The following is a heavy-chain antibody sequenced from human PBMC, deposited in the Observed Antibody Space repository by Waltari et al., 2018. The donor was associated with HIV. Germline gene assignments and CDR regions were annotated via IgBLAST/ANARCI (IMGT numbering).Heavy chain of an antibody. V-gene: IGHV3-9*01. Sequence: EVQLVESGGDLVQPGGSSRLSCATSGFNFDDYAMHWVRQPPGKGLDGVSGISWNSDTIGYADSVKGRFTISRDNAKNSLSLEMNSLRAEDTALYYCVKVGMAAVTSYAIDIWGQGTMVTVSS. CDR2: ISWNSDTI. CDR1: GFNFDDYA. D-gene: IGHD4-17*01. J-gene: IGHJ3*02. CDR3: VKVGMAAVTSYAIDI.